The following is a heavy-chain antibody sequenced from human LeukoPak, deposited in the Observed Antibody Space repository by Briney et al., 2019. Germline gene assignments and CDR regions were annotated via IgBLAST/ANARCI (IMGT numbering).Heavy chain of an antibody. V-gene: IGHV1-2*02. J-gene: IGHJ5*02. CDR3: ARGLLTGGGNSEHLCWFDP. Sequence: GVSVKVSCKASGYTFTGYYMHWVRQAPGQGLEWMGWINPNCGGTNYAQKFQGRVTMTRDTSISTAYMEMSRLRSDDTAVYYCARGLLTGGGNSEHLCWFDPWGQGTLVTVSS. CDR1: GYTFTGYY. D-gene: IGHD4-23*01. CDR2: INPNCGGT.